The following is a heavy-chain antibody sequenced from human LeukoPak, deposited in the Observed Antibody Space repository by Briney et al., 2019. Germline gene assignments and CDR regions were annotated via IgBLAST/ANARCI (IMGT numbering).Heavy chain of an antibody. CDR1: GGSISSYY. CDR3: AVSQSLYYYGSGSYSYNWFDP. D-gene: IGHD3-10*01. Sequence: PSETLSLTCTVSGGSISSYYWSWIRQPPGKGLEWIGYIYYSGSTNYNPSLKSRVTISVDTSKNQFSLKLSSVTAADTAVYYCAVSQSLYYYGSGSYSYNWFDPWGQGTLVTVSS. V-gene: IGHV4-59*01. J-gene: IGHJ5*02. CDR2: IYYSGST.